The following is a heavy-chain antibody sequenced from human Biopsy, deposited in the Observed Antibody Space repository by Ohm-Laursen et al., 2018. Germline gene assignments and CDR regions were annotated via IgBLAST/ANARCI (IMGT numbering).Heavy chain of an antibody. CDR3: ARDLPSSYYYAMDV. CDR2: TYKGGNT. Sequence: SETLSLTCTVSGASITSYYWSWIRQPVGKGLEWIGHTYKGGNTNHNPSLKSRVSMSVDTSKNQLSLTLRSVTAADTAVYYCARDLPSSYYYAMDVWGQGTTVTVSS. J-gene: IGHJ6*02. CDR1: GASITSYY. V-gene: IGHV4-4*07.